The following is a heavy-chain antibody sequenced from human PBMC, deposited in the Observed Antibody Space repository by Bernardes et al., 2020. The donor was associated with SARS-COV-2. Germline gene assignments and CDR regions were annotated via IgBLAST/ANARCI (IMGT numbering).Heavy chain of an antibody. J-gene: IGHJ4*02. CDR2: IYYSGIT. CDR1: GGSISSGDYY. D-gene: IGHD3-3*01. CDR3: ARERNTIFELDYFDY. V-gene: IGHV4-30-4*01. Sequence: SETLSLTCTVSGGSISSGDYYWNWIRQPPGKGLEWIGYIYYSGITYYNPSLKSRVTISIDTSKNQFSLKLSSVTAADTAVYYCARERNTIFELDYFDYWGQGALVTVSS.